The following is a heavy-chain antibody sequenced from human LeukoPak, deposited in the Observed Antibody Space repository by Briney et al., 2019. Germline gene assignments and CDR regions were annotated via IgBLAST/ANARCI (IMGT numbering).Heavy chain of an antibody. CDR3: ARVSSYCSSTSCWTT. CDR1: GGTFSSYA. V-gene: IGHV1-69*13. Sequence: SVKVSCKASGGTFSSYAISWVRQAPGQGLEWMGGIIPIFGTANYAQKFQGRVTITADESTSTAYMELSSLRSEDTAVYYCARVSSYCSSTSCWTTWGQGTLVTVSS. J-gene: IGHJ5*02. D-gene: IGHD2-2*01. CDR2: IIPIFGTA.